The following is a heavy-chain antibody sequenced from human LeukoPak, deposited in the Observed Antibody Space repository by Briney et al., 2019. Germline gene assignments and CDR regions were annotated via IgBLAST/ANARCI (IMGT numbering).Heavy chain of an antibody. Sequence: SETLSLTCTVSGGSISSYYWSWIRQPPGKGLEWIGEINHSGSTNYNPSLKSRVTISVDTSKNQFSLKLSSVTAADTAVYYCARPGGQWLRRFYFEYWGQGTLVTVSS. CDR2: INHSGST. J-gene: IGHJ4*02. CDR1: GGSISSYY. D-gene: IGHD6-19*01. CDR3: ARPGGQWLRRFYFEY. V-gene: IGHV4-34*01.